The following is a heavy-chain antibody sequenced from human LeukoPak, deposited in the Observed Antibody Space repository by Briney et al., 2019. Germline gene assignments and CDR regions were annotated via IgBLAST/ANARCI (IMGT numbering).Heavy chain of an antibody. Sequence: SVKVSCKFSGGTFRRYDSSWVRQASGQGLEWMGGIIPIFGTANYAQKFQGRVTITADESTSTAYMELSSLRSEDTAVYYCARAGILVSVSGSYTGLNYGMEIRVQGTTVTVSS. D-gene: IGHD3-10*01. J-gene: IGHJ6*01. CDR1: GGTFRRYD. V-gene: IGHV1-69*13. CDR2: IIPIFGTA. CDR3: ARAGILVSVSGSYTGLNYGMEI.